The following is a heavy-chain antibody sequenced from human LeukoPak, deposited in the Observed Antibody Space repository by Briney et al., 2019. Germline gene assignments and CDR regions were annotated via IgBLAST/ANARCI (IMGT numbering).Heavy chain of an antibody. CDR3: ARGDGPTVTADYFQN. CDR2: INWNSGVT. CDR1: GFTFDDYG. J-gene: IGHJ1*01. D-gene: IGHD4-17*01. Sequence: PGGSLTLSCAASGFTFDDYGMSWVRPVPGRGLEWICGINWNSGVTGYADSVKGRFNISRDNAKNSLFLQMNSLRDEDTAFYYCARGDGPTVTADYFQNWGQGTLVTVS. V-gene: IGHV3-20*04.